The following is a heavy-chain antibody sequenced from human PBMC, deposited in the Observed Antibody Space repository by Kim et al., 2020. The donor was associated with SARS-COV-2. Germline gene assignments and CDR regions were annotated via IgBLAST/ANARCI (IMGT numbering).Heavy chain of an antibody. D-gene: IGHD3-10*01. V-gene: IGHV5-10-1*01. J-gene: IGHJ4*02. CDR1: GYIFTNYW. CDR3: ARHSYGAGTCDY. CDR2: IDPSDSST. Sequence: GESLKISCKGSGYIFTNYWISWVRQMPGKGLEWMGRIDPSDSSTNYIPSFQGHVTISVDKSFSTAFLQWSSLETSDSAMYYCARHSYGAGTCDYWGQGTLVTVSS.